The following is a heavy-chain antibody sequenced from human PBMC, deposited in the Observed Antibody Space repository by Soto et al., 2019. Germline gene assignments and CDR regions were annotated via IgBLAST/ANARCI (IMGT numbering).Heavy chain of an antibody. CDR2: IYHSGST. J-gene: IGHJ4*02. CDR1: GYSISSGYY. V-gene: IGHV4-38-2*02. CDR3: ARDNGDGYSSSNCDY. D-gene: IGHD6-6*01. Sequence: LSLTCAVSGYSISSGYYWGWIRQPPGKGLEWIGSIYHSGSTYYNPSLKSRVTISVDTSKNQFSLKLSSVTAADTAVYYCARDNGDGYSSSNCDYWGQGTLVTVSS.